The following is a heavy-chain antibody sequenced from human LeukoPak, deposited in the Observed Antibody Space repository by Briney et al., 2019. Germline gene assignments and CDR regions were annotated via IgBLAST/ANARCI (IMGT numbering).Heavy chain of an antibody. Sequence: ASVKVSCKASGYTFTGYYIHWVRQAPGKGVEWMGWINPNSGGTTYAQKFQGRVTMTRDTSVSTAYLELNRLTSDDAGVYYCARDGTAGRFWGQGTLITVSS. CDR1: GYTFTGYY. J-gene: IGHJ1*01. CDR2: INPNSGGT. D-gene: IGHD6-13*01. CDR3: ARDGTAGRF. V-gene: IGHV1-2*02.